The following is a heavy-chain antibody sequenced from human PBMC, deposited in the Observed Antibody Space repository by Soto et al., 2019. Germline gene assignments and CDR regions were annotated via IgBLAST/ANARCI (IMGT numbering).Heavy chain of an antibody. V-gene: IGHV3-30*03. CDR1: GFTFSSYG. CDR2: ISSDGTNK. CDR3: ASRVPHGTYGAPYFQH. D-gene: IGHD1-26*01. Sequence: QVQLVESGGGVVQPGRSLRLSCAASGFTFSSYGMHWVRQAPGKGLEWVAVISSDGTNKYYADSVKGRFTISRDNSKNTLYLQMNSLRAEDTAVYYCASRVPHGTYGAPYFQHWGQGTLVTVS. J-gene: IGHJ1*01.